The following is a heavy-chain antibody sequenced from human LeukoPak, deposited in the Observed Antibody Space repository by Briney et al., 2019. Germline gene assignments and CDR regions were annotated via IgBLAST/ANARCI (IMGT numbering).Heavy chain of an antibody. D-gene: IGHD2-8*02. CDR1: GCRFPNYW. V-gene: IGHV5-51*01. Sequence: GAPLQFSSQGSGCRFPNYWIGWVRQMPGQGLEWMGIIYPGDSDTRSSPSFHGQVTIAADKSISPAYLQWSSLKASDTAMYYCARHRTVSVYDAFAIWGQGTMVTVSS. CDR3: ARHRTVSVYDAFAI. J-gene: IGHJ3*02. CDR2: IYPGDSDT.